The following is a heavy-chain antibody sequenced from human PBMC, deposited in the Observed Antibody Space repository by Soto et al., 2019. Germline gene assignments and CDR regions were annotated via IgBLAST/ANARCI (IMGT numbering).Heavy chain of an antibody. CDR2: ISAYNGHT. CDR1: GYTFTSYG. CDR3: ARIMITFGGVNALRWFYL. V-gene: IGHV1-18*01. Sequence: QVQLVQSGAEVKKPGASVKVSCKASGYTFTSYGISWVRQAPGQGLEWMGWISAYNGHTNYAQKLQGSVTMTTDTSTSSAYMELRSRSSDATAVYYCARIMITFGGVNALRWFYLWCQRTLVTVSS. D-gene: IGHD3-16*01. J-gene: IGHJ5*02.